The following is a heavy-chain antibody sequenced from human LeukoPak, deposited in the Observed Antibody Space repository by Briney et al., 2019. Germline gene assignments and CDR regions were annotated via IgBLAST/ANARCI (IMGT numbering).Heavy chain of an antibody. CDR2: ISWNSGRI. Sequence: GRSLRLSCAASGFTFDDYAMHWVRQAPGKGLEWVSGISWNSGRINYADSVKGRFTISRDNAKNSLYLQVNSLRAEDTAVYYCAREYYYGSGSYGGVDYWGQGTLVTVSS. D-gene: IGHD3-10*01. J-gene: IGHJ4*02. V-gene: IGHV3-9*01. CDR1: GFTFDDYA. CDR3: AREYYYGSGSYGGVDY.